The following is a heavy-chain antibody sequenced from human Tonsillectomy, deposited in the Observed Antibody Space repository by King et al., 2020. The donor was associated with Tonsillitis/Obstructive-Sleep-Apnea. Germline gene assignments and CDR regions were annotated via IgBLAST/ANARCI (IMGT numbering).Heavy chain of an antibody. CDR3: ARLDDILTGSAYGKGYYYMDV. J-gene: IGHJ6*03. CDR2: IYYSGST. V-gene: IGHV4-59*01. D-gene: IGHD3-9*01. CDR1: GGSISSYY. Sequence: QLQESGPGLVKPSETLSLTCTVSGGSISSYYWSWIRQPPGKGLEWIGYIYYSGSTNYNPSLNSRVTISVDTSKKQFSLRLSSVTAADTAVYYCARLDDILTGSAYGKGYYYMDVWGKGTTVTVSS.